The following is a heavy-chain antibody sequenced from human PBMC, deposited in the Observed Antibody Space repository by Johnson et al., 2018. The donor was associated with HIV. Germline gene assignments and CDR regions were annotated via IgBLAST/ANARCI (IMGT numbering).Heavy chain of an antibody. J-gene: IGHJ3*02. V-gene: IGHV3-30*02. CDR2: IWYDGSNY. CDR3: AKARVGARGGAFDI. D-gene: IGHD1-26*01. Sequence: QVQLVESGGGVVQPGGSLRLSCPASGFTFSSYGLHWVRQAPGKGLEWVAVIWYDGSNYYYADSVKGRFTISRDNSKNTLYLQMNSLRAEDTAVYYCAKARVGARGGAFDIWGQGTMVTV. CDR1: GFTFSSYG.